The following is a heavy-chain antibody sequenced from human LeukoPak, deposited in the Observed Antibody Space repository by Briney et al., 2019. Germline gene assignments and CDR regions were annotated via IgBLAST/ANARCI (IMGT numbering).Heavy chain of an antibody. CDR1: GGSFSGYY. Sequence: ETLSLTCAVYGGSFSGYYWSWIRQPPGKGLEWVSVLYSAGHTYYADSVKGRFTISRDNSKNTLYLQMNSLRAEDTAVYYCAREQYGDQSPLDYWGQGTLVTVSS. CDR2: LYSAGHT. CDR3: AREQYGDQSPLDY. D-gene: IGHD4-17*01. V-gene: IGHV3-53*01. J-gene: IGHJ4*02.